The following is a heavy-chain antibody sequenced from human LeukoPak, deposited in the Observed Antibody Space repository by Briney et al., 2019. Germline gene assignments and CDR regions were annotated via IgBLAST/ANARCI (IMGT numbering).Heavy chain of an antibody. J-gene: IGHJ3*02. V-gene: IGHV3-9*01. D-gene: IGHD1-7*01. Sequence: GRSLRLSCAASGFTFDDYAMHWVRQAPGKGLEWVSGISWNSGIIGYADSVKGRFTISRDNAKNSLYLQMNSLRAEDTALYYCAKDVTGTGAFDISGQGTMVTVSS. CDR1: GFTFDDYA. CDR3: AKDVTGTGAFDI. CDR2: ISWNSGII.